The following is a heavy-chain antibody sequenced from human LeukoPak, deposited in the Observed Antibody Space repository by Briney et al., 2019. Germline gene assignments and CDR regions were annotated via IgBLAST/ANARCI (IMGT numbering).Heavy chain of an antibody. CDR3: ARVGYSGYDYRGAFDI. V-gene: IGHV4-59*01. D-gene: IGHD5-12*01. J-gene: IGHJ3*02. Sequence: PSETLSLTCTVSGGSISTYYWSWIRQPPGKGLEWIGCIYYSGSTNYNPSLKSRVTISVDTSKNQFSLKLSSVTAADTAVYYCARVGYSGYDYRGAFDIWGQGAMVTVSS. CDR2: IYYSGST. CDR1: GGSISTYY.